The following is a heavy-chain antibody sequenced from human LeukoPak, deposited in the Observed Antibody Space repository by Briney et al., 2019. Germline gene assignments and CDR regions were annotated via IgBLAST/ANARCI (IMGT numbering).Heavy chain of an antibody. Sequence: SETLSLTCTVSGYSISSGYYWGWIRQPPGKGLEWVATISHSGSTYYNPSLKSQVTISVDTSKNQFSLKLSSVTAADTAVYYCARGGLDYFDSWGQGTLVTVSS. D-gene: IGHD6-19*01. CDR3: ARGGLDYFDS. V-gene: IGHV4-38-2*02. CDR1: GYSISSGYY. J-gene: IGHJ4*02. CDR2: ISHSGST.